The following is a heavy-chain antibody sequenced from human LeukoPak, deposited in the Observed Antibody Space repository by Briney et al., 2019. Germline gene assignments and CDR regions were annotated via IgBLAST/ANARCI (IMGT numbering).Heavy chain of an antibody. J-gene: IGHJ4*02. D-gene: IGHD1-26*01. Sequence: GGSLRLXCAASGFTFDDYGMSWVRQTPGKGLEWVSGINWNGGSTGYADSVKGRFTISRDNAKNSLYLQMNSLRAEDTALYYCAKGSGSYYFDYWGQGTLVTVSS. CDR3: AKGSGSYYFDY. CDR2: INWNGGST. CDR1: GFTFDDYG. V-gene: IGHV3-20*04.